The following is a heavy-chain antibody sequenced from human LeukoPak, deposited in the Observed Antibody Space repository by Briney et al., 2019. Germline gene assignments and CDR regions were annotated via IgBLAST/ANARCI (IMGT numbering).Heavy chain of an antibody. CDR1: GFSVSSYW. CDR3: ARYCSGGSCYDR. Sequence: PGGSLRLSCAASGFSVSSYWMSWVRQPPGKGLEWVANIKQDGSEKYYVDSVKGRFTISRDNAKNSLYLQMNSLRAEDTAVYYCARYCSGGSCYDRWGQGTLVTVSS. V-gene: IGHV3-7*01. D-gene: IGHD2-15*01. J-gene: IGHJ4*02. CDR2: IKQDGSEK.